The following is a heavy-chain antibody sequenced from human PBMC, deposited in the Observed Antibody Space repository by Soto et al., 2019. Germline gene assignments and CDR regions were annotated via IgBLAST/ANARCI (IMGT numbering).Heavy chain of an antibody. CDR1: GGTFSSYA. Sequence: ASVKVSCKASGGTFSSYAISWVRQAPGQGLEWMGGIIPIFGTANYAQKFQGRVTITADESTSTAYMELSSLRSEDTAVYYCARTPADYYDSSGYYYENLFDYWGQGTLVTVSS. CDR2: IIPIFGTA. CDR3: ARTPADYYDSSGYYYENLFDY. J-gene: IGHJ4*02. D-gene: IGHD3-22*01. V-gene: IGHV1-69*13.